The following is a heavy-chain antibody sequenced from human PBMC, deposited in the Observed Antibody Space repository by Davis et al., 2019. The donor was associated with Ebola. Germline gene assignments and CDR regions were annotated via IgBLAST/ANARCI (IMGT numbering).Heavy chain of an antibody. CDR2: ISWDGGST. CDR1: GFTFDDYT. CDR3: AKGYSGYDEVQTFDY. J-gene: IGHJ4*02. Sequence: PGGSLRLSCAASGFTFDDYTMHWVRQAPGKGLEWVSLISWDGGSTYYADSVKGRFTISRDNSKNSLYLQMNSLRTEDTALYYCAKGYSGYDEVQTFDYWGQGTLVTVSS. V-gene: IGHV3-43*01. D-gene: IGHD5-12*01.